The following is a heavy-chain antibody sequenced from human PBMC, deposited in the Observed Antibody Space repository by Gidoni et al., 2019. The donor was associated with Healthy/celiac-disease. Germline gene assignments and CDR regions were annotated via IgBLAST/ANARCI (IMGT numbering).Heavy chain of an antibody. J-gene: IGHJ4*02. CDR3: ARDGQYEYYYDSSGYYLDY. CDR2: IWYDGSNK. D-gene: IGHD3-22*01. Sequence: QVQLVESGGGVVQPGRSLRLSCAASGFTFSSYGMHWVRQAPGKGLEWVAVIWYDGSNKYYADSVKGRFTISRDNSKNTLYLQMNSLRAEDTAVYYCARDGQYEYYYDSSGYYLDYWGQGTLVTVSS. V-gene: IGHV3-33*01. CDR1: GFTFSSYG.